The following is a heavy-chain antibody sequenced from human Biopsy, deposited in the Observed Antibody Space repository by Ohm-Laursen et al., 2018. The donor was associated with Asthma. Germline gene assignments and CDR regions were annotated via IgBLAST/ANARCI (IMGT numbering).Heavy chain of an antibody. V-gene: IGHV3-23*01. CDR3: AKDFLGIAVAGDRGFDY. D-gene: IGHD6-19*01. CDR1: GFTFSSSA. J-gene: IGHJ4*02. CDR2: ITCSGGTT. Sequence: SLRLSCAASGFTFSSSAMSWVRQAPGKGLERVSAITCSGGTTYYADSVGGRFTISRDNSKSTLFLQMDSLSAEDTAVYYCAKDFLGIAVAGDRGFDYWGQGTLVIVSS.